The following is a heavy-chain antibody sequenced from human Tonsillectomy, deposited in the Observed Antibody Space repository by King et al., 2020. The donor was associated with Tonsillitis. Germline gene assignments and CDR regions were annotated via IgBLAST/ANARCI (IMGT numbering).Heavy chain of an antibody. Sequence: VQLVESGAEVKKPGESLKISCKGSGYSFTSYWIGWVRQMHGKGLEWMGIIYTGDSDTRYSTSFQGQVTISADKSISTAYLQWSSLKASDTAMYYCARPGDTVTTDYGMDVWGQGTTVTVSS. CDR2: IYTGDSDT. CDR1: GYSFTSYW. D-gene: IGHD4-11*01. J-gene: IGHJ6*02. V-gene: IGHV5-51*01. CDR3: ARPGDTVTTDYGMDV.